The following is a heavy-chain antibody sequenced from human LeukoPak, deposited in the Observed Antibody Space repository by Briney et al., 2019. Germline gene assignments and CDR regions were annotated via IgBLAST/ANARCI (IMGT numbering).Heavy chain of an antibody. Sequence: PGGSLRLSCAASGFTFSDYYLSWIRQAPGKGLEWVSYISGNDPTIYYADSVKGRFTISRDNAKNSLYLQMNSLRAEDTAVYYCARVPRDGGSDYWGQGTLVTVSS. CDR1: GFTFSDYY. D-gene: IGHD2-15*01. CDR3: ARVPRDGGSDY. V-gene: IGHV3-11*04. J-gene: IGHJ4*02. CDR2: ISGNDPTI.